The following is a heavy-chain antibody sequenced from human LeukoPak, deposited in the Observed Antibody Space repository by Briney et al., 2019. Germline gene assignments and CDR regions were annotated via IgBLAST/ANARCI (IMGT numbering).Heavy chain of an antibody. D-gene: IGHD3-22*01. CDR1: GASISGYY. V-gene: IGHV4-59*01. Sequence: ASETLSLTCSVSGASISGYYYNWIRQPPGKGLEWIGYVYYSGITNFTPSLKSRVTMSVDTSKNQFSLKVSSVTAADTAVYYCARVLLSSGSSTWGQGTLVTVSS. CDR3: ARVLLSSGSST. J-gene: IGHJ1*01. CDR2: VYYSGIT.